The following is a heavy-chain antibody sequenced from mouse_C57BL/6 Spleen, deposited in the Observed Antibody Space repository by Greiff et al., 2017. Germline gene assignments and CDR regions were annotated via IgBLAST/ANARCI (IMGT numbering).Heavy chain of an antibody. Sequence: QLKQSGPELVKPGASVKMSCKASGYTFTDYNMHWVKQSHGKSLEWIGYINPNNGGTSYNQKFKGKATLTVNKSSSTAYMELRSLTSEDSAVYYCARNYGSSLFAYWGQGTLVTVSA. J-gene: IGHJ3*01. CDR3: ARNYGSSLFAY. V-gene: IGHV1-22*01. CDR2: INPNNGGT. CDR1: GYTFTDYN. D-gene: IGHD1-1*01.